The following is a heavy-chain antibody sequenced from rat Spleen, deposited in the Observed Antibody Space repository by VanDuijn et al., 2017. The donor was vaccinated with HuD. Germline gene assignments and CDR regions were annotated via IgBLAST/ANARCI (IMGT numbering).Heavy chain of an antibody. CDR1: GFTFSIHD. V-gene: IGHV5S13*01. CDR2: ISSGGGNT. D-gene: IGHD1-10*01. CDR3: ATLYNNYFDY. Sequence: EVQLVESGGGLVQPGRSLKLSCTASGFTFSIHDMAWVRQAPTKGLEWIASISSGGGNTYYPDSVKGRFTISRDNAKSTQYLQMDSLRSEDTATYYCATLYNNYFDYWGQGVMVTVSS. J-gene: IGHJ2*01.